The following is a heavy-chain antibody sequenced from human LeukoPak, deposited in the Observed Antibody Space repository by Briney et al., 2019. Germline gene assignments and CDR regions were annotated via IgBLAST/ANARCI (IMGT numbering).Heavy chain of an antibody. Sequence: SETLSLTCTVSGGSISSSSYYWGWIRQPPGKGLEWIGSIYYSGSTYYNPSLKSRVTISVDTSKNQFSLKVSSVTAADTAVYYCARGPSERYYESSGYYYFDYWGQGTLVTVSS. CDR3: ARGPSERYYESSGYYYFDY. CDR2: IYYSGST. J-gene: IGHJ4*02. D-gene: IGHD3-22*01. V-gene: IGHV4-39*01. CDR1: GGSISSSSYY.